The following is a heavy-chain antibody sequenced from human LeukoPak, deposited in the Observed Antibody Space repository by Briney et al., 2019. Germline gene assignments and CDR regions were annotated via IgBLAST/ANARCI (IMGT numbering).Heavy chain of an antibody. CDR1: VYSFTSYW. CDR2: IYPGDSDT. D-gene: IGHD6-13*01. J-gene: IGHJ4*02. CDR3: ARGRGSSGYFDY. V-gene: IGHV5-51*01. Sequence: GESLKISCKGSVYSFTSYWIGWLRQMPGKGLEWMGIIYPGDSDTRYSPSFQGQVTISADKSITTAYLQCTSLKASDTAMYYCARGRGSSGYFDYRGQGTLVTVSS.